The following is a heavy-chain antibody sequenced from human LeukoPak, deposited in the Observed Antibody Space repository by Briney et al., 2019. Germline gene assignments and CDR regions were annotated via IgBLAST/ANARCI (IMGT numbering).Heavy chain of an antibody. J-gene: IGHJ4*02. D-gene: IGHD3/OR15-3a*01. CDR2: ISRTSDSI. V-gene: IGHV3-48*04. CDR1: GFTFSSFS. Sequence: PGGSLRLSCAASGFTFSSFSMNWVRQAPGKGLEWISYISRTSDSISYADSVKGRFTISRDNAKNSLYLEMNSLRAEDTAVYYCARDLDWSFDYWGQGTLVTVSS. CDR3: ARDLDWSFDY.